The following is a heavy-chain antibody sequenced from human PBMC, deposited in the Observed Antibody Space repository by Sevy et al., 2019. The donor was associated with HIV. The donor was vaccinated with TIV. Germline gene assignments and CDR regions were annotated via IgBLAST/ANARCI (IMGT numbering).Heavy chain of an antibody. J-gene: IGHJ6*02. CDR2: IIPIFGTA. D-gene: IGHD2-21*01. V-gene: IGHV1-69*13. Sequence: ASVKVSCKASGGTFSSYAISWVRQAPGQGLEWMGGIIPIFGTANYAQKFQGRVTITADESTSTAYMELSSLRSEDTAVYYCATGLGGDCYCGMDVWGQGTTVTVSS. CDR3: ATGLGGDCYCGMDV. CDR1: GGTFSSYA.